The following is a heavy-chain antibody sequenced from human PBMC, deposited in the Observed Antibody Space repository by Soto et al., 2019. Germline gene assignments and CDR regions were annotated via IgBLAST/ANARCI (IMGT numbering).Heavy chain of an antibody. D-gene: IGHD2-21*02. Sequence: QVQLVQSGAEIKKPGASVKVSCRTSGYTFTTYNINWVRQATGQGLEWMGWMNPNSGTTGYAQKFQDRITLTRDTSISIAYMELSSLRSDDTAVYFCVSYGVAATYWGQGTLVTVSS. CDR3: VSYGVAATY. CDR1: GYTFTTYN. CDR2: MNPNSGTT. J-gene: IGHJ4*02. V-gene: IGHV1-8*01.